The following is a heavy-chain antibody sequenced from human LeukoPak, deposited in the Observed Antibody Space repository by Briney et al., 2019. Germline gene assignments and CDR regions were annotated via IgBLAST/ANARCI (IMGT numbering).Heavy chain of an antibody. Sequence: SETLSLTCTVSGGSISSYYWSWIRQPPGKGLEWIGYIYYSGSTYYNPSLKSRVTISVDTSKNQFSLKLSSVTAADTAVYYCARDYYGSGRIDYWGQGTLVTVSS. CDR3: ARDYYGSGRIDY. CDR2: IYYSGST. CDR1: GGSISSYY. J-gene: IGHJ4*02. D-gene: IGHD3-10*01. V-gene: IGHV4-59*01.